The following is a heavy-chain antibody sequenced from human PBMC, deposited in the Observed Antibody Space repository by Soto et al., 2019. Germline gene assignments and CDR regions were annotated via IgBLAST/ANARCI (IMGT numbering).Heavy chain of an antibody. J-gene: IGHJ6*02. V-gene: IGHV3-33*01. CDR1: GFTFSSYG. D-gene: IGHD2-2*01. CDR3: AREGIVVVPAAMRPKIYYYGMDV. Sequence: QVQLVESGGGVVQPGRSLRLSCAASGFTFSSYGMHWVRQAPGKGLEWVAVIWYDGSNKYYADSVKGRFTISRDNSKNTLYLQMNSLRAEDTAVYYCAREGIVVVPAAMRPKIYYYGMDVWGQGTTVTVSS. CDR2: IWYDGSNK.